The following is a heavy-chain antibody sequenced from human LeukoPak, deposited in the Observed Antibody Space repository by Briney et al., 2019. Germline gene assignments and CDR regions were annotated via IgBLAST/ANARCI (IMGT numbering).Heavy chain of an antibody. D-gene: IGHD3-10*01. J-gene: IGHJ5*02. CDR3: ARKALWFENWFDP. CDR1: GGSISSYY. CDR2: IYHSGST. V-gene: IGHV4-59*01. Sequence: PSETLSLTCTVSGGSISSYYWSWIRQPPGKGLEWIGYIYHSGSTNYNPSLKSRVTISVDTSKNQFSLKLSSVTAADTAVYYCARKALWFENWFDPWGQGTLVTVSS.